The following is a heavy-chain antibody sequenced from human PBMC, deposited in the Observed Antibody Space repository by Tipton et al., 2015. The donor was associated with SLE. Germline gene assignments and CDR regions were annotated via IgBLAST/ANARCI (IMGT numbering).Heavy chain of an antibody. D-gene: IGHD3-9*01. J-gene: IGHJ6*02. CDR2: IYDSEST. CDR1: GDSISSSNR. Sequence: SLRLSCAVSGDSISSSNRWSWVRQSPGKGLEWIGEIYDSESTNYNPSLETRVTMSVDRSKNQFSLKLSSVTAADTGVYYCARAKVDLTGYRQDYHFYGMDVWGQGTTVTVSS. V-gene: IGHV4-4*02. CDR3: ARAKVDLTGYRQDYHFYGMDV.